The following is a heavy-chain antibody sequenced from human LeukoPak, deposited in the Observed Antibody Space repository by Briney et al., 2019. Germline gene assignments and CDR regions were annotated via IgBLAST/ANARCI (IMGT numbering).Heavy chain of an antibody. CDR3: TKDHPDCRGTSCLLFDS. CDR1: GFTFSSYA. Sequence: GGSLRLSCAASGFTFSSYAMSWVRQATGKGLEWVSMITSGGGSTYHADSVKGRFTISRDNSKNTLYLQMTSLRAEDTAVYYCTKDHPDCRGTSCLLFDSWGQGTLVTVSS. D-gene: IGHD2-2*01. V-gene: IGHV3-23*01. CDR2: ITSGGGST. J-gene: IGHJ4*02.